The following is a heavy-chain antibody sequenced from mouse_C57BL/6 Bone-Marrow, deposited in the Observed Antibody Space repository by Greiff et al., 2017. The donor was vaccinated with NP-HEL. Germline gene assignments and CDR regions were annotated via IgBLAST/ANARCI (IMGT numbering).Heavy chain of an antibody. CDR3: ARSSHYYGSSPVAMDY. CDR2: IYPGSGST. CDR1: GYTFTSYW. Sequence: QVQLQQPGAELVKPGASVKMSCKASGYTFTSYWITWVKQRPGQGLEWIGDIYPGSGSTNYNEKFKSKATLTVDTSSSTAYMQLSSLTSEDSAVYYCARSSHYYGSSPVAMDYWGQGTSVTVSS. V-gene: IGHV1-55*01. D-gene: IGHD1-1*01. J-gene: IGHJ4*01.